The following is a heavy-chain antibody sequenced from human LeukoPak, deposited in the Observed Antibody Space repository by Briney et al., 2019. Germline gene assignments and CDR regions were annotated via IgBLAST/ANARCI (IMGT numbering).Heavy chain of an antibody. J-gene: IGHJ3*02. CDR1: GGTFSSYA. CDR3: ARETHSGSPAPDAFDI. CDR2: IIPILGIA. Sequence: GASVKVSCKASGGTFSSYAISWVRQAPGQGLEWMGRIIPILGIANYAQKFQGKFTITADKSTSTAYMELRSLRSDDTAVYYCARETHSGSPAPDAFDIWGQGTMVTVSS. D-gene: IGHD1-26*01. V-gene: IGHV1-69*04.